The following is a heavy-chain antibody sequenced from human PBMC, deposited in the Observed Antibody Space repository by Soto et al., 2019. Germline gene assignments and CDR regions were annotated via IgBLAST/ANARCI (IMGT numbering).Heavy chain of an antibody. CDR1: GVSIRSNSYY. CDR2: IFYTGST. D-gene: IGHD3-10*01. J-gene: IGHJ2*01. CDR3: ARTLLVNSGGGIEPISWSFDL. V-gene: IGHV4-31*03. Sequence: QVQLQESGPGLVKPSQTLSLTCIVSGVSIRSNSYYWTWIRQHPEKGLEWIGYIFYTGSTDYNPSLESRLTISLDSSENQFSLNLSSVTAADTAVYYCARTLLVNSGGGIEPISWSFDLWGRGMLVTVSS.